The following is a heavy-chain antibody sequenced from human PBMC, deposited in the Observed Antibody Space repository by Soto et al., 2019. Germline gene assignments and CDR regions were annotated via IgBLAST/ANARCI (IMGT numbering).Heavy chain of an antibody. CDR3: ARGEYSSSWYYFDY. CDR1: GGSISSSSYY. J-gene: IGHJ4*02. Sequence: QLQLQESGPGLVKPSETLSLTCTVSGGSISSSSYYWGWIRQPPGKGLEWIGSIYYSGSTYYNPSLKSRVTISVDTSKNQFSLKLSSVTAADTAVYYCARGEYSSSWYYFDYGGQGTLVTVSS. V-gene: IGHV4-39*01. D-gene: IGHD6-13*01. CDR2: IYYSGST.